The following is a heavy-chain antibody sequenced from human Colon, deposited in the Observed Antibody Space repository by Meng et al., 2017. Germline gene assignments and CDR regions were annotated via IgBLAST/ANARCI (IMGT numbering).Heavy chain of an antibody. Sequence: GELVESGGGLVKSVGSLRLSCAASGFTFSSYSMNWVRQAPGKGLEWVSSISTSSSYIYYADSVKGRFTISRDDAKNSLYLQMNSLRAEDTAVYYCARELQLGYWGQGTLVTVSS. J-gene: IGHJ4*02. D-gene: IGHD5-24*01. CDR3: ARELQLGY. V-gene: IGHV3-21*01. CDR2: ISTSSSYI. CDR1: GFTFSSYS.